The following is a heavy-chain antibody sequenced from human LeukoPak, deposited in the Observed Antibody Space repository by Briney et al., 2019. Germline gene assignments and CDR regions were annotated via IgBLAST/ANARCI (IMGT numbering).Heavy chain of an antibody. CDR2: INHSGST. CDR3: ARRQQWLVPGY. CDR1: GGSFSGYY. Sequence: SETLSLTCAVYGGSFSGYYWSWIRQPPGKGLEWIGEINHSGSTNYNPSLKSRVTISVDTSKNQFSLKLSSVTAADTAVYCCARRQQWLVPGYWGQGTLVTVSS. D-gene: IGHD6-19*01. V-gene: IGHV4-34*01. J-gene: IGHJ4*02.